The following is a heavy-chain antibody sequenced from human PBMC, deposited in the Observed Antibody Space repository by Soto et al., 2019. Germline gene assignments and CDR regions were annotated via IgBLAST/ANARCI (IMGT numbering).Heavy chain of an antibody. D-gene: IGHD4-17*01. CDR3: ASRTVTENDY. CDR1: VGSISIYY. J-gene: IGHJ4*02. CDR2: IYTSGST. Sequence: SEALCLTCTFSVGSISIYYWSWIRQPAGKGLEWIERIYTSGSTNYNPSLKSRVTMSVDTSKKQFSLKLSSVTAADTAVYYCASRTVTENDYWGQGTLVTVSS. V-gene: IGHV4-4*07.